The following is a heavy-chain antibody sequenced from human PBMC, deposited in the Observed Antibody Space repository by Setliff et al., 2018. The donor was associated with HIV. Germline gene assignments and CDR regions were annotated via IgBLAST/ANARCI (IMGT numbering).Heavy chain of an antibody. J-gene: IGHJ4*02. CDR1: GDSISRSRYY. V-gene: IGHV4-39*07. D-gene: IGHD3-10*01. CDR2: FYDSGST. Sequence: SETLSLTCVVSGDSISRSRYYWGWIRQPPGKGLEWIVSFYDSGSTSYNPSLKSRVTISVDMSKNQFCMKLSSVTAADTAVYYCARIGRRGVTTPYYFDYWGQGTMVTVSS. CDR3: ARIGRRGVTTPYYFDY.